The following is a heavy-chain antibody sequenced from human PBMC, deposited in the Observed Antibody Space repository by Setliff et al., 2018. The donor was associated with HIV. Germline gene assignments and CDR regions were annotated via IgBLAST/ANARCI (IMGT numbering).Heavy chain of an antibody. J-gene: IGHJ6*03. CDR3: ARSRRLLWFGDYYYYMDV. Sequence: SETLSLTCTVSNGSISSHYWSWIRQPPGKGLEWIGYIYYSGSTNYNPSLKSRVTISVDTSKNQFSLKLTSVTAADTAVYYCARSRRLLWFGDYYYYMDVWGKGTTVTVSS. V-gene: IGHV4-59*11. CDR2: IYYSGST. CDR1: NGSISSHY. D-gene: IGHD3-10*01.